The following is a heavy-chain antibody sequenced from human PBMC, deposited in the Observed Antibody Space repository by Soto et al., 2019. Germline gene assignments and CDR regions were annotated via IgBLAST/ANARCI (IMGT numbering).Heavy chain of an antibody. CDR1: GYTFTNYG. Sequence: AASVKVSCKSSGYTFTNYGIHWVRQAPGQRLEWMGWINAGNGKTKYSQKFQGRVTITRDTSASTAYMELSSLRPEDTAVYYCARDVMNYYDSSGYYGRFDYWG. CDR2: INAGNGKT. J-gene: IGHJ5*01. CDR3: ARDVMNYYDSSGYYGRFDY. D-gene: IGHD3-22*01. V-gene: IGHV1-3*01.